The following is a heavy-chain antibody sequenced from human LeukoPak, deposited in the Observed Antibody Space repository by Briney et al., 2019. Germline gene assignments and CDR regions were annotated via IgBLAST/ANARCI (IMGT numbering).Heavy chain of an antibody. CDR1: GFTFSSYG. V-gene: IGHV3-7*01. J-gene: IGHJ4*02. CDR2: IKPDGSDM. CDR3: AKGGDH. Sequence: GGSLRLSCAASGFTFSSYGMHWVRQAPGKGLEWVANIKPDGSDMYYVDSVKGRFTVSRDNARNSLYLQMNSLRADDTAVYYCAKGGDHWGQGTLVTVSS. D-gene: IGHD3-16*01.